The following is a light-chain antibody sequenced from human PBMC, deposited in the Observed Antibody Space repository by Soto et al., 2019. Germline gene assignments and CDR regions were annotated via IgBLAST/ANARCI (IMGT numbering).Light chain of an antibody. CDR3: QQRSNWPPVLT. V-gene: IGKV3-11*01. CDR2: GAS. CDR1: QSVSSH. J-gene: IGKJ4*01. Sequence: EIVLTQSPASLSLSPGERATLSCRASQSVSSHLAWFQQRPGQAPRLLIYGASNRATGIPARFGGSGSGTNFTRTSSSLEPEDFAVYYCQQRSNWPPVLTFGGGTKVEIK.